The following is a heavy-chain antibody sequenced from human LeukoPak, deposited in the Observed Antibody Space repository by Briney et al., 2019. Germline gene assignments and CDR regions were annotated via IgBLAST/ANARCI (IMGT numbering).Heavy chain of an antibody. V-gene: IGHV3-7*01. D-gene: IGHD3-16*01. CDR2: IKQDGSEK. J-gene: IGHJ4*02. CDR3: ASGDYMDY. CDR1: GFTFSNYW. Sequence: PGGSLRLSCAASGFTFSNYWMSWVRQAPGKGLEWVANIKQDGSEKYHVDSVKGRFTISRDNAKNSLFLQMNSLRAEDTAVYYCASGDYMDYWGQGTLVTVSS.